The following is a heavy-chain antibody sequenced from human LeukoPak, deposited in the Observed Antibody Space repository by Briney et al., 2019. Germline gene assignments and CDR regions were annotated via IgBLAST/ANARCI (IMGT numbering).Heavy chain of an antibody. CDR1: GGSISSYY. CDR2: IYYSGST. J-gene: IGHJ5*02. CDR3: ARAYYDSSGYNGLWFDP. V-gene: IGHV4-59*01. Sequence: PSETLSLTCTVSGGSISSYYWSWIRQPPGKGLGWIGYIYYSGSTNYNPSLKSRVTISVDTSKNQFSLKLSSVTAADTAVYCCARAYYDSSGYNGLWFDPWGQGTLVTVSS. D-gene: IGHD3-22*01.